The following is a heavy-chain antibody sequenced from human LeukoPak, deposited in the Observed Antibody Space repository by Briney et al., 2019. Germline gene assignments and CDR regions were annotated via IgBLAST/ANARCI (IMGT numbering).Heavy chain of an antibody. CDR2: IYYSGST. V-gene: IGHV4-59*01. Sequence: KPSETLSLTCTVSGGSISSYYWSWIRQPPGKGLEWIGYIYYSGSTNYNPSLKSRVTISVDTSKNQFPLKLSSVTAADTAVYYCASRSTSWSYFDYWGQGTLVTVSS. J-gene: IGHJ4*02. CDR1: GGSISSYY. CDR3: ASRSTSWSYFDY. D-gene: IGHD2-2*01.